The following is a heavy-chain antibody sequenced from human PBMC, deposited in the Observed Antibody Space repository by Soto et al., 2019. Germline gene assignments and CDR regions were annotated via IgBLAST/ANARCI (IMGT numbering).Heavy chain of an antibody. J-gene: IGHJ5*02. CDR1: GGSSSSYL. D-gene: IGHD2-2*01. CDR2: IVPILGVP. CDR3: VSGRVPAVKNRFDP. Sequence: QVQLVQSGAEVKKPGSSVRVSCRASGGSSSSYLFSWVRQAPGQGPEWMGGIVPILGVPAYAPKFQDRLTISADESTGTAYMELSNLRSDDTAVYYCVSGRVPAVKNRFDPWGQGALVTVSS. V-gene: IGHV1-69*04.